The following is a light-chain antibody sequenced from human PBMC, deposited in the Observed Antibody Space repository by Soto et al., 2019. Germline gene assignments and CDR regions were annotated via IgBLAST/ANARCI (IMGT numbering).Light chain of an antibody. J-gene: IGLJ1*01. V-gene: IGLV2-14*01. CDR2: QVS. CDR3: SSYSSSSTFYV. CDR1: SSDIGGFYY. Sequence: ALTQPSSVSGSPGQSITISCTGTSSDIGGFYYVSWYQHHPGKDPKLMIYQVSNRPSGVSNRFSGSKSGNTASLTISGLQAEDEADYFCSSYSSSSTFYVFGAGTKVTVL.